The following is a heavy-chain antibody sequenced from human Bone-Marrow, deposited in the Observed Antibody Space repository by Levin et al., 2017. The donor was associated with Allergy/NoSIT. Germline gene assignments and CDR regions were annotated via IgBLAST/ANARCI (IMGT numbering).Heavy chain of an antibody. D-gene: IGHD3-16*01. J-gene: IGHJ4*02. CDR1: GFTFTSAW. Sequence: PGGSLRLSCAASGFTFTSAWMSWVRQAPGKGLEWVGRIRSKKDGETTDYTTPVKGRFTISRDDSKNTLYLQMNSLKTEDTAAYFCTRGGPSGSYFDYWGQGTLVTVSS. V-gene: IGHV3-15*01. CDR3: TRGGPSGSYFDY. CDR2: IRSKKDGETT.